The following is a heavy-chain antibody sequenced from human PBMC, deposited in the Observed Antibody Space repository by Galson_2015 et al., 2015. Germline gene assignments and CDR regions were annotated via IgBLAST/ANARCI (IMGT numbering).Heavy chain of an antibody. CDR1: GGSISSRSYY. V-gene: IGHV4-39*07. Sequence: ETLSLTCTVSGGSISSRSYYWGWIRQPPGKGLEWIGSIYYSGSTYYNPSLKSRVTISVDTSKNQFSPKLSSVTAADTAVYYCARLRFLGPFDYWGQGTLVTVSS. D-gene: IGHD3-3*01. CDR3: ARLRFLGPFDY. CDR2: IYYSGST. J-gene: IGHJ4*02.